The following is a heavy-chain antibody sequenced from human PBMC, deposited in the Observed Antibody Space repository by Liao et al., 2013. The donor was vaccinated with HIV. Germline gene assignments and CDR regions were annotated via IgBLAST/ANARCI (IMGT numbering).Heavy chain of an antibody. CDR2: IYHTGTT. D-gene: IGHD4-23*01. CDR1: GGSITGYY. Sequence: QVQLQESGPGLVRPSETLSLTCSVSGGSITGYYWTWIRRPPGKGLEWIGIIYHTGTTYYSPSLKSRVTISVDTSKNQFSLKLNSVTAADTAEYYCARRGGARDKLSYFFYYMDVSGQRDHGHRL. CDR3: ARRGGARDKLSYFFYYMDV. V-gene: IGHV4-59*13. J-gene: IGHJ6*03.